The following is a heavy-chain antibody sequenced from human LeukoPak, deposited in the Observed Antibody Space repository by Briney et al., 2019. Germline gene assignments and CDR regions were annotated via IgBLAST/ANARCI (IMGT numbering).Heavy chain of an antibody. V-gene: IGHV1-69*01. CDR3: ARGHPGATGYCSGGSCYSGLDY. CDR2: IIPIFGTA. D-gene: IGHD2-15*01. CDR1: GGTSSSYA. Sequence: GASVKVSCKASGGTSSSYAISWVRQAPGQGLEWMGGIIPIFGTANYAQKFQGRVTITADESTSTAYMELSSLRSEDTAVYYCARGHPGATGYCSGGSCYSGLDYWGQGTLVTVSS. J-gene: IGHJ4*02.